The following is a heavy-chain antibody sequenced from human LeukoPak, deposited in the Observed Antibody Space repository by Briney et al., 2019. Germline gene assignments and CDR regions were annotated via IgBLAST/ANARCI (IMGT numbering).Heavy chain of an antibody. CDR1: GLSFSNYW. CDR2: LNLHGTTL. Sequence: GGSLRLSCAVSGLSFSNYWMHWVRQAQGKGLVWVARLNLHGTTLDYADSVKGRFTISRDNAKNTLFLQMNSLRAEDTAVYYCASGYTYVRLGDHWGQGTLVTVSS. J-gene: IGHJ4*02. V-gene: IGHV3-74*01. CDR3: ASGYTYVRLGDH. D-gene: IGHD5-18*01.